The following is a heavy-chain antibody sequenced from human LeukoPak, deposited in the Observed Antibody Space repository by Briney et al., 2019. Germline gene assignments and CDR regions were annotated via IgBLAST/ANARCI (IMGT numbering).Heavy chain of an antibody. D-gene: IGHD6-6*01. J-gene: IGHJ4*02. Sequence: GGSLRLSCAASGFTLRSYTMNWVRQAPGKGLEWVSSIGISSNKIYYADSVKGRFIISRDNAKNSVYLQMNSLRAEDTAVYYCARVAARPDYWGQGTLVTVSS. V-gene: IGHV3-21*01. CDR2: IGISSNKI. CDR3: ARVAARPDY. CDR1: GFTLRSYT.